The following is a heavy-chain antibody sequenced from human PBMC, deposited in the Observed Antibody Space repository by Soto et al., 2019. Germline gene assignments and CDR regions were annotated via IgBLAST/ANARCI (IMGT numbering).Heavy chain of an antibody. CDR3: AKEKDYGGRRGYYYYYGMDV. CDR2: ISYDGSNK. CDR1: GFTFSSYG. D-gene: IGHD4-17*01. V-gene: IGHV3-30*18. J-gene: IGHJ6*02. Sequence: GGSLRLSCAASGFTFSSYGMHWVRQAPGKGLEWVAVISYDGSNKYYADSVKGRFTISRDNSKNTLYLQMNSLRAEDTAVYYCAKEKDYGGRRGYYYYYGMDVWGQGTTVTVSS.